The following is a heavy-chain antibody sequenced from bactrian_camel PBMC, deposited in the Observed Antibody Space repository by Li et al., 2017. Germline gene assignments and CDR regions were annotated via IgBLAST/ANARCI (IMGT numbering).Heavy chain of an antibody. Sequence: VQLVESGGGSVQPGGSLRLSCATTGFTFSSYAMSWVRQAPGKGLEWVSSILSGGRDTYYTDSVKGRFTISRDNAKNTLYLQMNSLKTEDTAVYYCAAAGGSAWGQGTQVTVS. CDR3: AAAGGSA. D-gene: IGHD5*01. CDR2: ILSGGRDT. J-gene: IGHJ4*01. CDR1: GFTFSSYA. V-gene: IGHV3S31*01.